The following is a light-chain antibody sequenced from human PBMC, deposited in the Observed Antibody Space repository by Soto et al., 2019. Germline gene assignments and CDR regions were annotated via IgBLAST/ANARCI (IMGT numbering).Light chain of an antibody. Sequence: IVLTQSPGTLSLSPGERATLSCRASQSVTSNYLAWYQQKPGQAPRLLIFGASSRATGIPDRFSGSGSGTDFTLTISRLEPEDFAVYYCQQYGRSVPITFGQGTRLEIK. CDR3: QQYGRSVPIT. J-gene: IGKJ5*01. V-gene: IGKV3-20*01. CDR2: GAS. CDR1: QSVTSNY.